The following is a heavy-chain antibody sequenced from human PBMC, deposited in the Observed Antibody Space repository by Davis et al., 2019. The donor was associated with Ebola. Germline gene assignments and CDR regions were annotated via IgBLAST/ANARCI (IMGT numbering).Heavy chain of an antibody. CDR1: GFTFSSYG. CDR3: ARDTSGIAVAGQ. D-gene: IGHD6-19*01. V-gene: IGHV1-18*04. CDR2: ISAYNGNT. Sequence: ASVKVSCKTSGFTFSSYGISFVRQAPGQGLEWMGWISAYNGNTNYAQKLQGRVTMTTDTSTSTAYMELRSLRSDDTAVYYCARDTSGIAVAGQWGQGTLVTVSS. J-gene: IGHJ4*02.